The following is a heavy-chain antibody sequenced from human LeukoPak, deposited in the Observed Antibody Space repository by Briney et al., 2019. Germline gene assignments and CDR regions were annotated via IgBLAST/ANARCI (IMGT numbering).Heavy chain of an antibody. D-gene: IGHD3-9*01. Sequence: SVKVSCKTSGGRFNGYAITWVRQAPGQGLEWMGVIIPIFDEPHYAQKFQGRVTITADKSTSTAYIEVSSLRSDDTAVYYCATARGDILTDLQFWGPGTTVTVSS. CDR1: GGRFNGYA. J-gene: IGHJ4*02. V-gene: IGHV1-69*06. CDR2: IIPIFDEP. CDR3: ATARGDILTDLQF.